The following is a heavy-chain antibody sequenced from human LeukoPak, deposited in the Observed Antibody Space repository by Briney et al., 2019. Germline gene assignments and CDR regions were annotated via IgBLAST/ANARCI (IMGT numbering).Heavy chain of an antibody. J-gene: IGHJ4*02. V-gene: IGHV3-49*03. Sequence: GGSLRLSCTASGSTSGDDALNWFRQAPGKGLEWVGFIRSKTYGGTTEYAASVKGRFTISRDDSKSIAYLQMNSLKTEDTALYYCTRDRVGLWWFNWGQGTLVTVSS. CDR3: TRDRVGLWWFN. CDR1: GSTSGDDA. D-gene: IGHD2-21*01. CDR2: IRSKTYGGTT.